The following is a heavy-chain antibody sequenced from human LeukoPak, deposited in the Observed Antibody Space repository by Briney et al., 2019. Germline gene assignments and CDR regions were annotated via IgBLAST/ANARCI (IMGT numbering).Heavy chain of an antibody. CDR1: GFTFSSYE. V-gene: IGHV3-48*03. Sequence: GGSLRLSCAASGFTFSSYEMNWVRQAPGKGLEWVSYISSSGSTIYYADSVKGRFTISRDNAKNSLYVQMNSLRAEDTAVYYCARGVPGYCSGTSCYKDYYYMEVWGKGTTVTVSS. CDR2: ISSSGSTI. J-gene: IGHJ6*03. CDR3: ARGVPGYCSGTSCYKDYYYMEV. D-gene: IGHD2-2*02.